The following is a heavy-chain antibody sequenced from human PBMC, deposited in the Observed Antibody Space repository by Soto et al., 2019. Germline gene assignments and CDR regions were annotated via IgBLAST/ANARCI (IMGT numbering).Heavy chain of an antibody. J-gene: IGHJ4*02. D-gene: IGHD2-15*01. Sequence: PGGSLRLSCAASPFTFRSYSMHWVRQAPGKGLEWVTSISYDGSKESYADSVKGRFAVSRDNSKNTLYLQMNSLRPEDTVVYYCARYCNGGACYSASLDYWGQGTQVTVSS. CDR1: PFTFRSYS. V-gene: IGHV3-30*09. CDR3: ARYCNGGACYSASLDY. CDR2: ISYDGSKE.